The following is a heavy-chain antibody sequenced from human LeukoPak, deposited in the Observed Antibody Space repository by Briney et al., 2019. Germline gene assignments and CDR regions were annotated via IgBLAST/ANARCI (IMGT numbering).Heavy chain of an antibody. CDR3: ARIKPTYCSSTSCYDPDY. CDR1: GGSFSGYY. Sequence: SETLSLTCAVYGGSFSGYYWSWIRQPPGKGLEWIGEINHSGSTNYNPSLKSRVTISVDTSKNQFSLKLSSVTAADTAVYYCARIKPTYCSSTSCYDPDYWGQGTLVTVSS. CDR2: INHSGST. V-gene: IGHV4-34*01. D-gene: IGHD2-2*01. J-gene: IGHJ4*02.